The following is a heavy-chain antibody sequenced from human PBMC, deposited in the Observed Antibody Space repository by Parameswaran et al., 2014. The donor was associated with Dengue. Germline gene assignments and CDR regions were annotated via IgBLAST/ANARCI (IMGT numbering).Heavy chain of an antibody. J-gene: IGHJ6*02. CDR3: ARPAAAGSIYYYYGMDV. CDR2: INPSGGST. D-gene: IGHD6-13*01. Sequence: WVRQAPGQGLEWMGIINPSGGSTSYAQKFQGRVTMTRDTSTSTVYMELSSLRSEDTAVYYCARPAAAGSIYYYYGMDVWGQGTTVTVSS. V-gene: IGHV1-46*01.